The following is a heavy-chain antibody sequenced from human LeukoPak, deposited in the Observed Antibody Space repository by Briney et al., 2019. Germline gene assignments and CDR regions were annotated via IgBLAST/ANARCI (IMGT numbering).Heavy chain of an antibody. CDR1: GFTFSNYW. Sequence: PGGSLRLSCAASGFTFSNYWMHWVRQVQGKGLVWVSRINSDGSTTSYADSVKGRFTISRDNAKNTLYLQMNSLRAEDTAVYYCTKRADYGADSYDYWGQGTLVIVSS. CDR2: INSDGSTT. D-gene: IGHD4-17*01. J-gene: IGHJ4*02. CDR3: TKRADYGADSYDY. V-gene: IGHV3-74*01.